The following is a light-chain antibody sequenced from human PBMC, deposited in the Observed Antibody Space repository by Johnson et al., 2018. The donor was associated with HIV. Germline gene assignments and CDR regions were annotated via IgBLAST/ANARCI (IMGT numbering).Light chain of an antibody. CDR2: DND. V-gene: IGLV1-51*01. CDR3: GAWDSGLTAGV. J-gene: IGLJ1*01. CDR1: SSNIGNNY. Sequence: QSVLTQPPSVSAAPGQKVTISCSGSSSNIGNNYVSWYQQLPRTAPKLLIYDNDKRPSGIPDRFSGSRSGTSATLGITGLQTGDEADYYCGAWDSGLTAGVFGTGTKVTVL.